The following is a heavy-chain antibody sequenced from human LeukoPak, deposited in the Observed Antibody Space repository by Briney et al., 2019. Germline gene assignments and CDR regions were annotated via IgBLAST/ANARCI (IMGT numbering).Heavy chain of an antibody. CDR2: IYYSGST. D-gene: IGHD1-26*01. CDR1: GGSISSYY. Sequence: SETPSLTCTVSGGSISSYYWSWIRQPPGKGLEWIGYIYYSGSTNYNPSLKSRVTISVDTSKNQFSLKLSSVTAADTAVYYCARSPAGRYFDYWGQGTLVTVSS. V-gene: IGHV4-59*08. CDR3: ARSPAGRYFDY. J-gene: IGHJ4*02.